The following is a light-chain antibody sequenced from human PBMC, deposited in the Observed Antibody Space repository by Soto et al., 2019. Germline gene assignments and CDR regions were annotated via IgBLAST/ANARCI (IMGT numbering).Light chain of an antibody. CDR3: QQDYSYPQT. CDR2: AAS. J-gene: IGKJ4*01. CDR1: QGISSY. V-gene: IGKV1-8*01. Sequence: AIRMTQSPSSFSASTGDRVTITCRASQGISSYLAWYQQKPGKAPKLLIYAASTLQSGVPSRFSGSGSGTDFTITISCLHSEDFANYYCQQDYSYPQTFGGGTKVDIK.